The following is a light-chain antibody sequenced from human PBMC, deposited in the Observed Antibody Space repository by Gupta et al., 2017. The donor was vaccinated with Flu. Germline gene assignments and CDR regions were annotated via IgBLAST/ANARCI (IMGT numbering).Light chain of an antibody. V-gene: IGLV1-40*01. CDR3: QSYDSSLRGV. J-gene: IGLJ1*01. Sequence: QSVLTQPPSVSGAPGQRVTISCTGSSSNIGAGYDVHWYQQLPGTAPKLLIYGNSNRPSGVPDRFSDSKSGTSASLAITGLQAEDEADYYCQSYDSSLRGVFGTGTKVTVL. CDR2: GNS. CDR1: SSNIGAGYD.